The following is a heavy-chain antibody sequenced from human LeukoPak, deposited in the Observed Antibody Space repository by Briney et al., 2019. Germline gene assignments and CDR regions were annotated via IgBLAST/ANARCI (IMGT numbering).Heavy chain of an antibody. CDR3: TTENWYVFEN. J-gene: IGHJ4*02. D-gene: IGHD1-1*01. CDR1: GFTFSTYS. V-gene: IGHV3-48*01. CDR2: ISGSSSRSDCGAI. Sequence: PGGSLRLSCTASGFTFSTYSMNWVRQAPGRGLEWVSYISGSSSRSDCGAIQYADSVKGRFTISRDNDKNSLYLQMNSLRAEDTAVFYCTTENWYVFENWGQGSLVTVSS.